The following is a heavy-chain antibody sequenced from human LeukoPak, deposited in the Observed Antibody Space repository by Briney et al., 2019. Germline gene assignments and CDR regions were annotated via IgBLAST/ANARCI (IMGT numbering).Heavy chain of an antibody. V-gene: IGHV1-69*13. D-gene: IGHD3-22*01. J-gene: IGHJ4*02. CDR3: ARLFQRNELNYYDSSGYSLGY. Sequence: SVKVSCKASGYTFTNYGINWVRQAPGQGLEWMGGIIPIFGTANYAQKFQGRVTITADESTSTAYMELSSLRSEDTAVYYCARLFQRNELNYYDSSGYSLGYWGQGTLVTVSS. CDR2: IIPIFGTA. CDR1: GYTFTNYG.